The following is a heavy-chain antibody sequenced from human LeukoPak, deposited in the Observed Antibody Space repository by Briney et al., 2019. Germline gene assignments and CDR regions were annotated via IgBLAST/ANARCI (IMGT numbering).Heavy chain of an antibody. CDR1: GGSISSTNYY. J-gene: IGHJ5*02. CDR2: VYYSGST. CDR3: ARLPIPGWFDP. V-gene: IGHV4-39*01. Sequence: SETLSLTCTVSGGSISSTNYYWGWIRQPPGRGLEWIGSVYYSGSTYSNPSLKSRVTISVDTSKNQFSLKLTSVTAADTAVFYCARLPIPGWFDPWGQGTLVTVSS.